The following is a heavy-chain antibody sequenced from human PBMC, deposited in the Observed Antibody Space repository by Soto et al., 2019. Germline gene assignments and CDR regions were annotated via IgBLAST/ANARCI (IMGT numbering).Heavy chain of an antibody. D-gene: IGHD1-26*01. CDR3: ARGWMGSGSPNYYFDY. J-gene: IGHJ4*02. CDR1: GGTFSSYA. Sequence: ASVKVSCKASGGTFSSYAISWVRQAPGQGLEWMGGIIPIFGTANYAQKFQGRVTITADESTSTAYMELSSLRSEDTAVYYCARGWMGSGSPNYYFDYWGQGTLVTVSS. CDR2: IIPIFGTA. V-gene: IGHV1-69*13.